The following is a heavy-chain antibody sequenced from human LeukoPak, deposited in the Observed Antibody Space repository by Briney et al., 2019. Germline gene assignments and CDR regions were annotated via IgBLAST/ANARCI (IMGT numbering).Heavy chain of an antibody. D-gene: IGHD6-6*01. CDR3: ARDRYGSSDYMDV. J-gene: IGHJ6*03. V-gene: IGHV4-4*07. Sequence: GRIYTSGSTNYNPSLKSRVTMSVDTSKNQFSLKLSSVTAADTAVYYCARDRYGSSDYMDVWGKGTTVTVSS. CDR2: IYTSGST.